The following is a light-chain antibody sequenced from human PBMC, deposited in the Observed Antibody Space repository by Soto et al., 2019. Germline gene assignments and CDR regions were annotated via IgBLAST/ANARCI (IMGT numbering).Light chain of an antibody. CDR3: QQYNSHSET. V-gene: IGKV1-5*03. J-gene: IGKJ1*01. CDR2: QAS. Sequence: DIQLTPSPSTLSASVGSSVTLTCRTSQSISSWLAWYQKKPGKAPKLLIHQASSLASGVPSRFSGGGSGTEFTLTINSLQADDFATYYCQQYNSHSETFGQGTKVDIK. CDR1: QSISSW.